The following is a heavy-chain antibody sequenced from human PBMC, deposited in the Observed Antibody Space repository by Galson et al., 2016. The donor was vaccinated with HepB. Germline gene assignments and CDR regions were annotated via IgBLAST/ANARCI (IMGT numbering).Heavy chain of an antibody. D-gene: IGHD3-3*01. CDR2: IWYDGSDK. Sequence: SLRLSCAASGFTFSSYGMHWVRQAPGKGLEWVAVIWYDGSDKYYADSVKGRFTISRDNSKNTLYLQMSSLRAEDTAVYYCAREGGYDFWSGYSSRVWSLDYWGQGTLVTVSS. CDR1: GFTFSSYG. V-gene: IGHV3-33*01. CDR3: AREGGYDFWSGYSSRVWSLDY. J-gene: IGHJ4*02.